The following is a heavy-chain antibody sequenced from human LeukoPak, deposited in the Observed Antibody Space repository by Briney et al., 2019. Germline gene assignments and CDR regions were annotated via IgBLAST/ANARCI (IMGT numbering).Heavy chain of an antibody. CDR1: GDSIRSYY. D-gene: IGHD3-3*02. V-gene: IGHV4-59*08. CDR2: IYYSGTT. Sequence: SETLSLTCTVSGDSIRSYYWSWIRQPPGKGLEWLGYIYYSGTTNYNPSLKSRLTMSLDTSKKHLSLRLTSVSAADTAVYYCARHLRSFPDYWGQGTLVTVSS. CDR3: ARHLRSFPDY. J-gene: IGHJ4*02.